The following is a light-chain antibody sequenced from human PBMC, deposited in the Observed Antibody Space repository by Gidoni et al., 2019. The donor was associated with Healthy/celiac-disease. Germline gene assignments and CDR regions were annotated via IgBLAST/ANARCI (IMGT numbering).Light chain of an antibody. CDR3: QQYGSSRWT. J-gene: IGKJ1*01. CDR1: QSVSSSS. V-gene: IGKV3-20*01. CDR2: GAS. Sequence: EIVLTQSPVTLSLSPGERATLSCRASQSVSSSSLAWYQQKPGQAPRLLIYGASSRATGIPDRFSGSGSGTDFTLTISRLEPEDFAVYYCQQYGSSRWTFGQGTKVEIK.